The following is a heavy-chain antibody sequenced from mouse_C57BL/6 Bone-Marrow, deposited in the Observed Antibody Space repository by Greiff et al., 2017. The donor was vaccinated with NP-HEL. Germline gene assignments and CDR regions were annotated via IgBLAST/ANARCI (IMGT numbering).Heavy chain of an antibody. Sequence: VKLVESGAELARPGASVKLSCKASGYTFTSYGISWVKQRTGQGLEWIGEIYPRSGNTYYNEKFKGKATLTADKSSSTAYMELRSLTSEDSAVYFCARSRPSNWDWYFDVWGTGTTVTVSS. V-gene: IGHV1-81*01. J-gene: IGHJ1*03. D-gene: IGHD4-1*01. CDR1: GYTFTSYG. CDR3: ARSRPSNWDWYFDV. CDR2: IYPRSGNT.